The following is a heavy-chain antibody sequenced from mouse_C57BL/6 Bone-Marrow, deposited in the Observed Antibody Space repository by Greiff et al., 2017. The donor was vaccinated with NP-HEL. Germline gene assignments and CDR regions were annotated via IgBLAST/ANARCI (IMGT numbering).Heavy chain of an antibody. D-gene: IGHD1-1*01. CDR3: ARRKGGGYYYGSFDY. CDR2: IYPGDGDT. Sequence: QVQLKESGPELVKPGASVKISCKASGYAFSSSWMNWVKQRPGTGLEWIGRIYPGDGDTNYNGKFKGKATLTADKSSSTAYMQLSSLTSEDSAVYFCARRKGGGYYYGSFDYWGQGTTLTVSS. CDR1: GYAFSSSW. J-gene: IGHJ2*01. V-gene: IGHV1-82*01.